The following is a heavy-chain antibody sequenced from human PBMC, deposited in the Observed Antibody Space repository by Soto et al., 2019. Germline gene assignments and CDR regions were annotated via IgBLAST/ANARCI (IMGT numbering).Heavy chain of an antibody. D-gene: IGHD2-15*01. J-gene: IGHJ4*02. CDR1: GYTFTSYG. CDR2: ISAYNGNT. V-gene: IGHV1-18*01. Sequence: ASVKVSCKASGYTFTSYGISWVRQAPGQGLEWLGWISAYNGNTNYAQKLQGRVTMTTDTSTSTAYMELRSLRSDDTAVYYCARDQYCSGGSCYFNGFDYWGQGTLVTVSS. CDR3: ARDQYCSGGSCYFNGFDY.